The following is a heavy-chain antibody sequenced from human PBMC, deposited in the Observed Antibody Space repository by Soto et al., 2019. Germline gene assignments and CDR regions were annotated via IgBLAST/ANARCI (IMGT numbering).Heavy chain of an antibody. CDR1: GYTLTELS. Sequence: ASVKVSCKVSGYTLTELSMHWVRQAPGKGLEWMGGFDPEDGETIYAQKFQGRVTMTEDTSTDTAYMELSSLRSEDTAVYYCALRLRDPSYYYYYYMDVWGKGTTVTVSS. CDR2: FDPEDGET. V-gene: IGHV1-24*01. D-gene: IGHD3-16*01. J-gene: IGHJ6*03. CDR3: ALRLRDPSYYYYYYMDV.